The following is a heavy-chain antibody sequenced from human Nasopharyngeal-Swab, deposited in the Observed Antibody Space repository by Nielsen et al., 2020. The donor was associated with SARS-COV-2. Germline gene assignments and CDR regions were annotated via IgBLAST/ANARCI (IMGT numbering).Heavy chain of an antibody. CDR3: ARGIVGLDY. CDR1: GYTFTSYD. J-gene: IGHJ4*02. Sequence: ASVKVSCKASGYTFTSYDVYWVRQATGQGLEWMGWMNPNSGDTGYAQKFQGRVTMTRNTSIGTAYMELSSLRSEDTAVYYCARGIVGLDYWCQGTLVTVSS. CDR2: MNPNSGDT. V-gene: IGHV1-8*01. D-gene: IGHD1-26*01.